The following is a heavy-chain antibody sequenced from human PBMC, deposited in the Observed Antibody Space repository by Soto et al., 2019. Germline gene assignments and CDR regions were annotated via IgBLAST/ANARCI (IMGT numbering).Heavy chain of an antibody. CDR2: IWYDGSNK. Sequence: QVQLVESGGGVVQPGRSLRLSCAASGFTFSSDGMHWVRQAPGKGLEWVAVIWYDGSNKYYADSVKGRFTISRDNSKNTLYLQMNSLRAEDTAVYYCARVDGSGWYVDYWGQGTLVTVSS. CDR1: GFTFSSDG. D-gene: IGHD6-19*01. J-gene: IGHJ4*02. CDR3: ARVDGSGWYVDY. V-gene: IGHV3-33*01.